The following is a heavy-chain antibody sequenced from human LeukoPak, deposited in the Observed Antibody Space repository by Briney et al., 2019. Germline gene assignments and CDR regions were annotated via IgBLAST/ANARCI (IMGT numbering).Heavy chain of an antibody. CDR3: GRDRLNAARGSVYYFDY. D-gene: IGHD3-10*01. CDR2: IRSKSYRGTT. J-gene: IGHJ4*02. CDR1: GFTFGDYA. Sequence: GGSLRLSCTASGFTFGDYAMSWFRQVPGKGLEWVGFIRSKSYRGTTEYAASVKGRFTISRDDSKSIAYLQMNSLKTDDTAVYYCGRDRLNAARGSVYYFDYWGQGTLVTVSP. V-gene: IGHV3-49*03.